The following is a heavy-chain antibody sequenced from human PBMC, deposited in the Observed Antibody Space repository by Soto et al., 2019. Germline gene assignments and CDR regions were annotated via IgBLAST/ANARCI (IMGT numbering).Heavy chain of an antibody. CDR2: IWYDGSNK. CDR1: GFTFSRYG. D-gene: IGHD3-22*01. CDR3: ARAGDYYDSSGYYYPDYYYGMDV. Sequence: QVQLVESGGGVVQPGRSLRLSCAASGFTFSRYGMHWVRQAPGKGLEWVAVIWYDGSNKYYADSVKGRFTISRDNSKNAMYLQMNSLRAEDTAVYYCARAGDYYDSSGYYYPDYYYGMDVSGQGTTVTVSS. J-gene: IGHJ6*02. V-gene: IGHV3-33*01.